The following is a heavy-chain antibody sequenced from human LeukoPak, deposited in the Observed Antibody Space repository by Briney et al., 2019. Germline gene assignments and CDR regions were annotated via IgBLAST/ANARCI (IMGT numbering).Heavy chain of an antibody. CDR3: ARVKRCSSTSCYYYYYYGMDV. J-gene: IGHJ6*02. Sequence: KASETLSLTCAVYGGSFSGYYWSWIRQPPGKGLEWIGEINHSGSTNYNPSLKSRVTTSVDTSKNQFSLKLSSVTAADTAVYYCARVKRCSSTSCYYYYYYGMDVWGQGTTVTVSS. V-gene: IGHV4-34*01. CDR2: INHSGST. CDR1: GGSFSGYY. D-gene: IGHD2-2*01.